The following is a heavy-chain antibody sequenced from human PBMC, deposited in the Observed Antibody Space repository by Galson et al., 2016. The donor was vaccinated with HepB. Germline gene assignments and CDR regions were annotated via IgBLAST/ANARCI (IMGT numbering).Heavy chain of an antibody. D-gene: IGHD1-14*01. V-gene: IGHV3-21*01. CDR3: ARSSQPSPFYDY. CDR1: GFSFSSYS. Sequence: SLRLSCAASGFSFSSYSMNWVRQAPGEGLEWVSYTSPTGSFIYYADSLKGRFTISRDNTKKSLYLQIDSLRAEDTAVYYCARSSQPSPFYDYWGQGTLVTVSS. CDR2: TSPTGSFI. J-gene: IGHJ4*02.